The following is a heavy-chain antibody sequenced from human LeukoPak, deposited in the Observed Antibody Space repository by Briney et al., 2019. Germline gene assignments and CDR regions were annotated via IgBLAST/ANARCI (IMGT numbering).Heavy chain of an antibody. CDR2: ISGSGGST. Sequence: GSLRLSCXASGFTXSSYAMSWVRQAPGKGLEWVSAISGSGGSTYYADSVKGRFTISRDNSKNTLYLQMNSLRAEDTAVYYCAKGGTYYYDSSGYYPDYWGQGTLVTVSP. CDR3: AKGGTYYYDSSGYYPDY. CDR1: GFTXSSYA. V-gene: IGHV3-23*01. D-gene: IGHD3-22*01. J-gene: IGHJ4*02.